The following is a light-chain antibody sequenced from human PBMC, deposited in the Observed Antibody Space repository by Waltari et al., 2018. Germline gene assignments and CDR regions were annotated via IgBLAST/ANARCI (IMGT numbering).Light chain of an antibody. J-gene: IGKJ1*01. CDR3: QYYGSAPRT. V-gene: IGKV3-20*01. CDR2: TAS. CDR1: QRVTSGY. Sequence: EIVLTQSPGTLSLSPGERATLSCRASQRVTSGYIAWYQHKPGQAPRLLIYTASTRATGIPDRVSGSGSGTDFLLTINGLEPEDFAVYYCQYYGSAPRTFGQGTKVEIK.